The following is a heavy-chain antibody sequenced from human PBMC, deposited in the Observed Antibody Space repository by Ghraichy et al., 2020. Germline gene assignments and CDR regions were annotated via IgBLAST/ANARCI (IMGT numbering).Heavy chain of an antibody. V-gene: IGHV4-34*01. CDR3: ARDRRTVTTYWSLWGNYFDY. D-gene: IGHD4-11*01. CDR2: INHSGST. Sequence: SETLSLTCVVYGGSFSDYYWSWIRQPPGKGLEWIGEINHSGSTNYNPSLKSRVTISVDTSKNQFSLKLSSVTAADTAVYYCARDRRTVTTYWSLWGNYFDYWGQGTLVTVSS. J-gene: IGHJ4*02. CDR1: GGSFSDYY.